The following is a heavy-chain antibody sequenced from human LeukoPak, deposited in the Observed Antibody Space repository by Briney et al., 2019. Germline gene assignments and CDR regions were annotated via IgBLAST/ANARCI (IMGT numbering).Heavy chain of an antibody. V-gene: IGHV1-8*02. J-gene: IGHJ5*02. Sequence: GASVKVSCKASGGTFSSYDINWVRQATGQGLEWMGWMNPHSGNTGFARKFQGRVTMTRNTSISTAYMELSSLRSEDTAVYYCARGRFLAAAGNVHWFDPWGQGTLVTVSS. D-gene: IGHD6-13*01. CDR1: GGTFSSYD. CDR3: ARGRFLAAAGNVHWFDP. CDR2: MNPHSGNT.